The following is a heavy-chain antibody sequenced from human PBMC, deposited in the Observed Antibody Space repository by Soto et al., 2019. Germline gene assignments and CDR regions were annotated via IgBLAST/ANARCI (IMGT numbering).Heavy chain of an antibody. CDR3: ARDQRGSWYRGGYYGMDV. J-gene: IGHJ6*02. CDR2: IKQDGSEK. CDR1: GFTFSSYW. D-gene: IGHD6-13*01. Sequence: EVQLVESGGGLVQPGGSLRLSCAASGFTFSSYWMSWVRQAPGKGLEWVANIKQDGSEKYYVDSVKGRFTISRDNAKNSLYLQMNSLRAEDTAVYYCARDQRGSWYRGGYYGMDVWGQGTTVTVSS. V-gene: IGHV3-7*01.